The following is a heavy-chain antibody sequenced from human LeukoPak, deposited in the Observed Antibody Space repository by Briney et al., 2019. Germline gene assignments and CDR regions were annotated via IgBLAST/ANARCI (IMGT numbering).Heavy chain of an antibody. CDR1: GGSISSYY. CDR3: ARDRGWMGYGDYYFDY. Sequence: SETLSLTCTVPGGSISSYYWSWLRQPPGKGLEWIGYIYYSGSTNYNPSLKSRVTISVDTSKNQFSLKLSSVTSADTAVYYCARDRGWMGYGDYYFDYWGQGTLVTVSS. J-gene: IGHJ4*02. CDR2: IYYSGST. V-gene: IGHV4-59*01. D-gene: IGHD4-17*01.